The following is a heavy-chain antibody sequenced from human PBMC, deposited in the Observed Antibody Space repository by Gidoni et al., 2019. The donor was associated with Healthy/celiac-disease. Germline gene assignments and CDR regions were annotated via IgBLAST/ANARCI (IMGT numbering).Heavy chain of an antibody. V-gene: IGHV3-66*01. Sequence: EVQLVESGGGLVQPGASRRLSGDAAGFTVRSSSMSWLRQAPGKGLEWLSVIYRGGSTYSADSVNGRFFISRDNSKNTLYLLMDSLIAEDSAVYYCARDDQTYYYASSGRGSLDYWGQVTMVTVSS. CDR2: IYRGGST. D-gene: IGHD3-22*01. J-gene: IGHJ4*02. CDR1: GFTVRSSS. CDR3: ARDDQTYYYASSGRGSLDY.